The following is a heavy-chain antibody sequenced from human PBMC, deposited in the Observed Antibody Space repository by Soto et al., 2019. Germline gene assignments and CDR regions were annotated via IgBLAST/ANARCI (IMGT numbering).Heavy chain of an antibody. CDR2: VYDSGRT. CDR3: ARLFLPEYYFDY. D-gene: IGHD3-10*01. V-gene: IGHV4-59*02. Sequence: SETLSLTCTVSGASVSSYYWSWIRQPPGKGLEWIGYVYDSGRTNYNPSLWSRITISVDTAKNQFFLKLTSVTAADAAVYYCARLFLPEYYFDYWGLGTLVTVSS. CDR1: GASVSSYY. J-gene: IGHJ4*02.